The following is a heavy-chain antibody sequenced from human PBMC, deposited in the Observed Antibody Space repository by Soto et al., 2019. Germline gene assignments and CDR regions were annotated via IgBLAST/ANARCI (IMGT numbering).Heavy chain of an antibody. CDR2: IYHTGST. V-gene: IGHV4-4*02. J-gene: IGHJ4*02. D-gene: IGHD1-26*01. CDR3: AHGPTVGAAI. CDR1: GGSISNSNW. Sequence: QVQLQESGPGLVKPSGTLSLTCGVFGGSISNSNWWTWVRQPPGKGLEGIGEIYHTGSTNYNSSLMSRVTLSLDKPNYLCALTLCSVTAADTAVYYCAHGPTVGAAIWGQGALVTVSS.